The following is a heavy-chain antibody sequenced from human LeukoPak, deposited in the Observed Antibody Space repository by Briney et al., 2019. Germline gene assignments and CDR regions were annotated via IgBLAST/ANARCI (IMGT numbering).Heavy chain of an antibody. CDR2: ISTRSNTI. CDR3: ATGPEPWYFDL. CDR1: GFTFSSYS. V-gene: IGHV3-48*01. J-gene: IGHJ2*01. Sequence: GGSLRLSCAASGFTFSSYSMNWVRQAPGKGPEWISYISTRSNTIYYADSVKGRFTISRDNANNSLYLQMNSLRAEDTAVYYCATGPEPWYFDLWGRGTLVTVSS.